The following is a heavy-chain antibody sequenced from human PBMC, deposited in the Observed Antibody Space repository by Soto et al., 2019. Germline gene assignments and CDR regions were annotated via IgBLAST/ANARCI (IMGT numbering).Heavy chain of an antibody. CDR3: ARVLYYGSGSYSPYGIDV. Sequence: QVQLVQSGAEVKKPGSSVKVSCKTSGVSFNNNGIGWVRQAPGHGLEWMGGVSPPFRTSNYARKFQGRISSTADASTGTFKMEMSSLTSEDTAQYYCARVLYYGSGSYSPYGIDVWGQGTTVTVSS. D-gene: IGHD3-10*01. CDR1: GVSFNNNG. V-gene: IGHV1-69*01. CDR2: VSPPFRTS. J-gene: IGHJ6*02.